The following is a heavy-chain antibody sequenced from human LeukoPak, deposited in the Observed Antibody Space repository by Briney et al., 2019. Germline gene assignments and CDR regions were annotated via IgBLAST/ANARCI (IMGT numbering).Heavy chain of an antibody. D-gene: IGHD3-10*01. CDR1: GYSFTSYW. J-gene: IGHJ4*02. CDR3: ARRHYYGSGSYFRGSGFDY. V-gene: IGHV5-51*01. Sequence: GESLKISCKGSGYSFTSYWIGWVRQMPGKGLEWMGIIYPGDSDTRYSPSFQGQVTISADKSISTAYLQWSSLKASDTAMYYCARRHYYGSGSYFRGSGFDYWGQGTLVTVSP. CDR2: IYPGDSDT.